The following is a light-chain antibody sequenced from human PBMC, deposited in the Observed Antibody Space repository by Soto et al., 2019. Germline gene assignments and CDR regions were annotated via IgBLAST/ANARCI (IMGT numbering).Light chain of an antibody. J-gene: IGLJ2*01. CDR3: QAWDSSTDV. CDR2: QDS. V-gene: IGLV3-1*01. CDR1: KLGDKY. Sequence: SYELTQPPSVSVSPGQTANITCSGDKLGDKYACWYQQKPGQSPVLVIYQDSKRPSGIPERFSGSNSGNTATLTISGTQAMDEADYYCQAWDSSTDVFGGGTKVTVL.